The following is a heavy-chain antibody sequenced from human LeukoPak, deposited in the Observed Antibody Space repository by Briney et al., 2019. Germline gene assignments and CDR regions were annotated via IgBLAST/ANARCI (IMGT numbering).Heavy chain of an antibody. CDR3: AREGGYYDSSGYYLGVAFDI. Sequence: GGSLRLSCAASGFTVSSNYMSWVRQASGKGLEWVSVIYSGGSTYYADSVKGRFTISRDNSKNTLYLQMNSLRAEDTAVYYCAREGGYYDSSGYYLGVAFDIWGQGTMVTVSS. CDR1: GFTVSSNY. V-gene: IGHV3-53*01. CDR2: IYSGGST. J-gene: IGHJ3*02. D-gene: IGHD3-22*01.